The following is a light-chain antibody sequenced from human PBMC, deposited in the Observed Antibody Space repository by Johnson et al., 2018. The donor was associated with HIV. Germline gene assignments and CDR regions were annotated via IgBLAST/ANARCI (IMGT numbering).Light chain of an antibody. CDR3: GTWDNSLKAEV. Sequence: QLVLTQPPSVSAAPGQKVTISCSGSSSNIGNNYVSWYQQLPGTAPKLLIYQNTWRPSWIPDRFSGSTSGASATLAITGLQTGDEADYYCGTWDNSLKAEVFGTGTKVTVL. CDR2: QNT. J-gene: IGLJ1*01. V-gene: IGLV1-51*02. CDR1: SSNIGNNY.